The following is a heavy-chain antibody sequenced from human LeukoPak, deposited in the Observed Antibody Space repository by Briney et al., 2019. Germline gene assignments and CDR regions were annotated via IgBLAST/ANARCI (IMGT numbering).Heavy chain of an antibody. CDR1: GYTFTGYY. Sequence: GASVKVSCKASGYTFTGYYMHWVRQAPGQGLEWMGWINPNSGGTNYAQKFQGWVTMIRDTSISTAYMELSRLRSDDTAVYYCARDGALTGYPAGGDYWGQGTLVTVSS. V-gene: IGHV1-2*04. CDR2: INPNSGGT. CDR3: ARDGALTGYPAGGDY. J-gene: IGHJ4*02. D-gene: IGHD3-9*01.